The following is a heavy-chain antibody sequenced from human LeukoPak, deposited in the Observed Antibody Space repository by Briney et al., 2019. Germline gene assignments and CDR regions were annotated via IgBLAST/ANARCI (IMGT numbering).Heavy chain of an antibody. CDR2: IYYSGST. D-gene: IGHD2-2*01. J-gene: IGHJ3*02. V-gene: IGHV4-30-4*08. CDR3: AREVRYCSSTSCYX. CDR1: GGSISSGDYY. Sequence: SETLSLTCTVSGGSISSGDYYWSWIRQPPGKGLEWIGYIYYSGSTYYNPSLKSRVTISVDTSKNQFSLKLSSVTAADTAVYYCAREVRYCSSTSCYXWGQGTMVTVS.